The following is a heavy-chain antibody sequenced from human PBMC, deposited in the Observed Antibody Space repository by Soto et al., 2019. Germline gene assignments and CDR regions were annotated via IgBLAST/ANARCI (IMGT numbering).Heavy chain of an antibody. V-gene: IGHV1-69*06. CDR2: TIPILGTI. J-gene: IGHJ4*02. Sequence: QVQLVQAGAEVKTPGSSVRVSCKTAGRTFLISAIAWVRQAPGQGLEWMGGTIPILGTIHIAQNFQGRGNLTADRSTSTAYMDLSSLRSEDTATYVCARGKEWEQPSNHYYFDYWGQGSQVIVSS. D-gene: IGHD1-26*01. CDR1: GRTFLISA. CDR3: ARGKEWEQPSNHYYFDY.